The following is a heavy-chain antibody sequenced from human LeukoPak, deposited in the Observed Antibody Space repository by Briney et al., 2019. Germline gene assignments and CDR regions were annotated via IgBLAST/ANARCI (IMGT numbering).Heavy chain of an antibody. D-gene: IGHD3-10*01. Sequence: SGGSLRLSCAASGFTFSTYAMSWVRQAPGKGLEWVSTISGSGGSTYYADSVKGRFTISRDNSKNTLYLQMNSLRAEDTAVYYCAKDLYGSGSYSFDYWGQGTLVTVSS. J-gene: IGHJ4*02. CDR2: ISGSGGST. CDR1: GFTFSTYA. V-gene: IGHV3-23*01. CDR3: AKDLYGSGSYSFDY.